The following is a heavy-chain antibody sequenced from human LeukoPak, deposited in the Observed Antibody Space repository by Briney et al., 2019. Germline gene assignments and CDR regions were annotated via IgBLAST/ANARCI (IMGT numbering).Heavy chain of an antibody. V-gene: IGHV6-1*01. D-gene: IGHD2-2*01. CDR1: GVSVSSNSAA. Sequence: SQTLSLTCAISGVSVSSNSAAWNWIRQSPSRGLEWLGRTYYRSKWYNDYAVSVKSRITINPDTSKNQFSLQLNSVTPEDTAVYYCARGFYCSSTSCYYFDYWGQGTLVTVSS. CDR3: ARGFYCSSTSCYYFDY. J-gene: IGHJ4*02. CDR2: TYYRSKWYN.